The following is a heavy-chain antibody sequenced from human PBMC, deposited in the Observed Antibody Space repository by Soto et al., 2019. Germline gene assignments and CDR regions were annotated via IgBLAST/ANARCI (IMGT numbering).Heavy chain of an antibody. Sequence: QVHLVQSGAEVKKPGASVKVSCKASGYTFTSYGITWVRQAPGQGLEWMGWISAHNGNTDYAQKLQGRAIVTRDTSTSTAYMELRSLRSADTAVYYCARGRYGDYWGQGALVTVSS. V-gene: IGHV1-18*01. CDR1: GYTFTSYG. CDR3: ARGRYGDY. CDR2: ISAHNGNT. J-gene: IGHJ4*02. D-gene: IGHD1-1*01.